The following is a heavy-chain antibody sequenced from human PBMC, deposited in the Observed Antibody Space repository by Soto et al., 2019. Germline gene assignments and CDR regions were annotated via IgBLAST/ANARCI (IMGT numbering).Heavy chain of an antibody. V-gene: IGHV1-2*04. Sequence: ASVKVSCKASGYTFTGYYMHWGRQAPGQGLEWMGWINPNSGGTNYAQKFQGWVTMTRDTYISTAYMELSRLRSDDTDVYYCARGPYGDYPHNWFDPWGQGTLVTVSS. CDR2: INPNSGGT. CDR3: ARGPYGDYPHNWFDP. D-gene: IGHD4-17*01. CDR1: GYTFTGYY. J-gene: IGHJ5*02.